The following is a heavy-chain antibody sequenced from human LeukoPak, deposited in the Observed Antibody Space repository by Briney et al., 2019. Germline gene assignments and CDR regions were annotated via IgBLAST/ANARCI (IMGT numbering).Heavy chain of an antibody. Sequence: SETLSLTCAVYCGSFNGYYWSWLRQPPGKGLEWLGEINYSGSTNHNPSLKRRVTISVDTSKNQFTLKLISVTAADTAVYYCARANDYDFWSGYYWDWGQGTLVTVSS. CDR1: CGSFNGYY. J-gene: IGHJ4*02. D-gene: IGHD3-3*01. V-gene: IGHV4-34*01. CDR3: ARANDYDFWSGYYWD. CDR2: INYSGST.